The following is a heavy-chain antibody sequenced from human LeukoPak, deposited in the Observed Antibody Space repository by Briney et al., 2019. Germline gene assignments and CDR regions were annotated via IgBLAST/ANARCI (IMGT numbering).Heavy chain of an antibody. CDR3: ARNYYNDYRFDY. J-gene: IGHJ4*02. CDR1: GFTFNNYG. Sequence: GGTLRLSCGASGFTFNNYGLTWVRQAPGKGLEWVSTIRGSDPATYYADSVKGRFTISRDNSKSTLFLQMNTLRAEDTAVYYCARNYYNDYRFDYWGQGTLVTVSS. CDR2: IRGSDPAT. D-gene: IGHD4-11*01. V-gene: IGHV3-23*01.